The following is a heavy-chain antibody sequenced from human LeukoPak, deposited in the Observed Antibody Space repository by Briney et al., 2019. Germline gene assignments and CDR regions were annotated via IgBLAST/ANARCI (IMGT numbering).Heavy chain of an antibody. J-gene: IGHJ6*03. CDR3: ARDQVMTTVTGYYYYYYMDV. D-gene: IGHD4-17*01. Sequence: GGSLRLSCAASGFTFTTYWMSWVRQAPGKGLEWVANIKQDGTEKYYVDSVKGRFTTSRDNAKNSLYLQMNSLRAEDTAVYYCARDQVMTTVTGYYYYYYMDVWGKGTTVTISS. CDR1: GFTFTTYW. CDR2: IKQDGTEK. V-gene: IGHV3-7*01.